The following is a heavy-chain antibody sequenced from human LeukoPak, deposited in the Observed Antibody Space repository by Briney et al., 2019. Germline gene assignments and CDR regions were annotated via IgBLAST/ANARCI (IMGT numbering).Heavy chain of an antibody. CDR2: ISGSGGRT. CDR3: ARGGWLVDY. V-gene: IGHV3-23*01. D-gene: IGHD5-12*01. Sequence: GGSLRLSCAASGFSFSSYAMSWVRQAPGKGLEWVSTISGSGGRTYYPDSVKGRFTISRDNAKNSLYLQMNSLRAEDTAVYYCARGGWLVDYWGQGTLVTVSS. J-gene: IGHJ4*02. CDR1: GFSFSSYA.